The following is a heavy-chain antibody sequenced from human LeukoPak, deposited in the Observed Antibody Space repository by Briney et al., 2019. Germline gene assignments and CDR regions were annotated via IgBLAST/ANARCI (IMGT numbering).Heavy chain of an antibody. Sequence: AXVKVSCKASGYTFTGYYMHWVRQAPGQGLEWMGRINPNSGGTNYAQKFQGRVTMNRETSISTAYMELSRLRSDDTAVYYCARADCSSTSCLNAFDIWGQGTMVTVSS. V-gene: IGHV1-2*06. CDR2: INPNSGGT. J-gene: IGHJ3*02. D-gene: IGHD2-2*01. CDR1: GYTFTGYY. CDR3: ARADCSSTSCLNAFDI.